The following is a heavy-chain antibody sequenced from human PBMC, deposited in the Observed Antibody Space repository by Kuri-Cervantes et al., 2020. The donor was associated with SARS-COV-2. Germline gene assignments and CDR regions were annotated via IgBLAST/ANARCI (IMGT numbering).Heavy chain of an antibody. Sequence: LRLSCAVSGGSISSGGYSWSWVLQPPGKGLEWIGYIYHSGSTYYNPYLKSRVTISVDRSKNQFSLKLSSVTAAGTAVYYCARTGWFGENYYGMDVWGQGTTVTVSS. V-gene: IGHV4-30-2*01. CDR3: ARTGWFGENYYGMDV. CDR2: IYHSGST. J-gene: IGHJ6*02. D-gene: IGHD3-10*01. CDR1: GGSISSGGYS.